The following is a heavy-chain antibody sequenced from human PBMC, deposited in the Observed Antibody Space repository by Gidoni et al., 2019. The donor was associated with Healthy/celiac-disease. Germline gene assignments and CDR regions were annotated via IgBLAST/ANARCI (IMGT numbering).Heavy chain of an antibody. Sequence: QVQLQESGPGLVKPSETLSLTCTVSGGSISSYYWSWIRQPPGKGLEWIGYIYYSGSTNYNPSLKSRVTISVDTSKNQFSLKLSSVTAADTAVYYCARGLRQQLVTFDYWGQGTLVTVSS. V-gene: IGHV4-59*08. J-gene: IGHJ4*02. CDR1: GGSISSYY. CDR3: ARGLRQQLVTFDY. CDR2: IYYSGST. D-gene: IGHD6-13*01.